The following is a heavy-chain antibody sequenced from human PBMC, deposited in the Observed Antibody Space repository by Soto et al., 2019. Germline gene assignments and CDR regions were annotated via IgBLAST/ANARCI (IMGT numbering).Heavy chain of an antibody. J-gene: IGHJ6*02. V-gene: IGHV3-23*01. CDR1: GFTFSSYV. CDR2: VSGGSSHT. Sequence: EVQLLESGGGLTQPGGSLRLSCAASGFTFSSYVMSWVRQAPGKGLEWVSTVSGGSSHTYYADSVKGRFTISRDNSRNTLFLQMNSLRAEDRATYYCTKGPSDYYGMDVWGQGTAVTVSS. CDR3: TKGPSDYYGMDV.